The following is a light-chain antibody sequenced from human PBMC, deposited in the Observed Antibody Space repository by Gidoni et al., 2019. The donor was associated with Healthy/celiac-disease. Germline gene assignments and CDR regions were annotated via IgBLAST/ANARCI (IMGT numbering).Light chain of an antibody. J-gene: IGKJ1*01. V-gene: IGKV1-27*01. Sequence: DIQMTQSPSSLSATVGDRVTITCRASQGISNYLAWYQQKPGKVPKLLIYAASTLQSGVPSRFSGGGSGADFTLTISSLQPEDVATYFCQKYNSAPQTFGQGTKVEIK. CDR2: AAS. CDR3: QKYNSAPQT. CDR1: QGISNY.